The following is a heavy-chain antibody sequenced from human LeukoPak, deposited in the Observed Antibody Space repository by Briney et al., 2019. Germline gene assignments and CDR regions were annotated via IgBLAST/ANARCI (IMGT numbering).Heavy chain of an antibody. CDR1: GGSISCYY. V-gene: IGHV4-4*07. Sequence: SETLSLTCTVGGGSISCYYWSWIRQPAGKGLEWIGRIHISGSTNYNPSLKSRVTMSVDTSRNPFSLKLSSVTASDTAVYYCARDQRRRVTAIGYGPRESNYYMDVWGTGNTGT. J-gene: IGHJ6*03. CDR3: ARDQRRRVTAIGYGPRESNYYMDV. CDR2: IHISGST. D-gene: IGHD2-21*02.